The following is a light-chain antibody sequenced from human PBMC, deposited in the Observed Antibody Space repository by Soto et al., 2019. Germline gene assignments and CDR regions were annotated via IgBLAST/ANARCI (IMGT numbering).Light chain of an antibody. J-gene: IGKJ2*01. CDR1: QSISSW. Sequence: DIQMTQSPSPLSASVGDRVTITCRASQSISSWLAWYQQRPGKAPKLLIYDASSLESGVPSRFRCNGSGTEFTLTISYLQPDDFATYYGHQYKSYLYTVGRGTKLEIK. V-gene: IGKV1-5*01. CDR3: HQYKSYLYT. CDR2: DAS.